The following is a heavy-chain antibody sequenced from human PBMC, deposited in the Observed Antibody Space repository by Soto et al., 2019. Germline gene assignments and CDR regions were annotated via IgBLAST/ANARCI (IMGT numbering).Heavy chain of an antibody. V-gene: IGHV3-7*01. CDR3: ARNPPFGELLVPFDY. Sequence: SGFTFSSYWMSWVRQAPGKGLEWVANIKQDGSEKYYVDSVRGRFTISRDNAKNSLYLQMNSLRDEDTAVYYCARNPPFGELLVPFDYWGQGALVTVSS. CDR2: IKQDGSEK. D-gene: IGHD3-10*01. CDR1: GFTFSSYW. J-gene: IGHJ4*02.